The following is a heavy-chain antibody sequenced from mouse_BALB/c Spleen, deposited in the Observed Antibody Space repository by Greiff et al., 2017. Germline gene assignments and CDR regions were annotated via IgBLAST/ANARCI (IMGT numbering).Heavy chain of an antibody. J-gene: IGHJ2*01. CDR2: ISSGGST. V-gene: IGHV5-6-5*01. D-gene: IGHD1-1*02. Sequence: EVQLVESGGGLVKPGGSLKLSCAASGFTFSSYAMSWVRQTPEKRLEWVASISSGGSTYYPDSVKGRFTISRDNARNILYLQMSSLRSEDTAMYYCARGGVLWYYFDYWGQGTTLTVSS. CDR3: ARGGVLWYYFDY. CDR1: GFTFSSYA.